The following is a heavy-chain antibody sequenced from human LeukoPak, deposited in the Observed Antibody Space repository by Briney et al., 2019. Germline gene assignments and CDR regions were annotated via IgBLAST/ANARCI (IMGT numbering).Heavy chain of an antibody. D-gene: IGHD4-17*01. CDR2: IYYSGST. CDR3: ARDLSSYSVTARNWFDP. V-gene: IGHV4-39*07. J-gene: IGHJ5*02. Sequence: PSETLSLTCTVSGGSISSSSYYWGWIRQPPGKGLEWIGSIYYSGSTYYNPSLKSRVTISVDTSKNQFSLKLSSVTAADTAVYYCARDLSSYSVTARNWFDPWGQGTLVTVSS. CDR1: GGSISSSSYY.